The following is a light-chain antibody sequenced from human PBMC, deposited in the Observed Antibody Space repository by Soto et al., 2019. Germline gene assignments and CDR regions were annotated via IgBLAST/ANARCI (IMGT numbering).Light chain of an antibody. J-gene: IGKJ4*01. CDR2: VGS. Sequence: DIQMTQSPSSLSASVGDRVTITCRAGQTVISYLHWYQQKQGKAPKLLIYVGSYLHSGVPSRFSGSGSGTEFTLTITNLQPEDSATYYCQQTHRLPLTFGGGTTVQF. CDR1: QTVISY. V-gene: IGKV1-39*01. CDR3: QQTHRLPLT.